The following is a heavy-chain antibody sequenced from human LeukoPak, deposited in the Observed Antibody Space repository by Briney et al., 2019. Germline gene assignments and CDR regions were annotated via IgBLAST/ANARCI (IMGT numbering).Heavy chain of an antibody. Sequence: GASVKVSCKASGYTFTSYDFNWEQQATGQRPEWMGWMSPNSGDTGYAQKFQGRVTITADESTSTAYMELSSLRSEDTAVYYCARLSPLRVKGGRYYFDYWGQGTLVTVSS. D-gene: IGHD2-15*01. V-gene: IGHV1-8*01. CDR3: ARLSPLRVKGGRYYFDY. J-gene: IGHJ4*02. CDR2: MSPNSGDT. CDR1: GYTFTSYD.